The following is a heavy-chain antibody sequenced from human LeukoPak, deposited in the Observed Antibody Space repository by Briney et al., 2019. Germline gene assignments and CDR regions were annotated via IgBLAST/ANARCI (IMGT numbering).Heavy chain of an antibody. Sequence: ASVKVSCKASGYTFTSYGISWVRQAPVQGLEWMGWISAYSGNTNYAQKLQGRVTMTTDTSTSTAYMELRSLRSDDTAVYYCATDLWDYSYGYSPFDYWGQGTLVTVSS. J-gene: IGHJ4*02. D-gene: IGHD5-18*01. CDR2: ISAYSGNT. V-gene: IGHV1-18*01. CDR1: GYTFTSYG. CDR3: ATDLWDYSYGYSPFDY.